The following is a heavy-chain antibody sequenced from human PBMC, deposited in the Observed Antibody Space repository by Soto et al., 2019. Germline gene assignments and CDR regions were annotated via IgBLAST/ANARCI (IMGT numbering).Heavy chain of an antibody. CDR1: GYTFTGNY. D-gene: IGHD1-26*01. Sequence: ASVKVSCKASGYTFTGNYIHWVRQAPGQGLEWMGRINPNSGGTNYAQKFQDWVTMTRDTSISTAYMELSRLRSDDTAAYYCERVKDGSSLFDYWGQGTLVTVSS. V-gene: IGHV1-2*04. CDR3: ERVKDGSSLFDY. CDR2: INPNSGGT. J-gene: IGHJ4*02.